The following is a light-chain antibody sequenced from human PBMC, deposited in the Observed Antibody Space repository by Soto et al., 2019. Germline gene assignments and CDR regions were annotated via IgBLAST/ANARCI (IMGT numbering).Light chain of an antibody. CDR3: QQRSFWPLT. Sequence: IVLTQSKDTLSLSPVERATLSCRASQSVRAYLAWYQQKPGQAPRLLIYDASNRATGIPARFSGSGSGTDFTLTISSLEPEDFAVYYCQQRSFWPLTFGGGTIVDIK. CDR2: DAS. V-gene: IGKV3-11*01. CDR1: QSVRAY. J-gene: IGKJ4*01.